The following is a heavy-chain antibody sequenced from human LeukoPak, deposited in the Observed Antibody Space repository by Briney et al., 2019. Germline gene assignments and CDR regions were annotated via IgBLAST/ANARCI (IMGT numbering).Heavy chain of an antibody. CDR2: IVPSDSDR. J-gene: IGHJ4*02. CDR1: GLTFSTSG. V-gene: IGHV3-21*06. CDR3: ATETNGRHYDY. Sequence: GGSLRLSCTASGLTFSTSGFNGVRQAPGKGPGWVAPIVPSDSDRYNAPSIKGRFTTTRAHANNFLYLQMNSLRAEDTAEYYCATETNGRHYDYWGQGTLLTVSS. D-gene: IGHD1-14*01.